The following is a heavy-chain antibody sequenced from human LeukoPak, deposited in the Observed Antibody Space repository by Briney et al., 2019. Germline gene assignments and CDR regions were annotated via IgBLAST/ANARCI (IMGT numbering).Heavy chain of an antibody. CDR3: ARVSSSWYQDWYFDL. D-gene: IGHD6-13*01. J-gene: IGHJ2*01. V-gene: IGHV4-59*12. CDR2: IYYSGST. Sequence: TSETLSLTCTVSGGSISSYYWSWLRQPPGKGLEGIGYIYYSGSTNYNPSLKSRVTMSVDTSKNQFSLKLSSVTAADTAVYYCARVSSSWYQDWYFDLWGRGTLVTVSS. CDR1: GGSISSYY.